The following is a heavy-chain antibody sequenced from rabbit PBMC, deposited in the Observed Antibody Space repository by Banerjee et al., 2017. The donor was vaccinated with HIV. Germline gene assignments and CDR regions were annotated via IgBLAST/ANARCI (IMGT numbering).Heavy chain of an antibody. CDR2: IHTGGSGST. V-gene: IGHV1S45*01. CDR3: ARGLGGAAGNGYGL. J-gene: IGHJ4*01. D-gene: IGHD8-1*01. Sequence: QEQLEESGGDLVKPGASLTLTCTASGLDFSSADWICWVRQTPGKGLEWIASIHTGGSGSTYYASWAKGRFTVSKTSSTTVTLQMTSLTAADTATYFCARGLGGAAGNGYGLWGPGTLVTVS. CDR1: GLDFSSADW.